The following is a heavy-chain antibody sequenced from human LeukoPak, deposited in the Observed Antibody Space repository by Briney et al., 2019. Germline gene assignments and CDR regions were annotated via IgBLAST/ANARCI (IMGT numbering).Heavy chain of an antibody. V-gene: IGHV1-18*01. D-gene: IGHD2-2*01. Sequence: GASVKVSCKASGYTFTSYGISWVRQAPGQGLEWMGWISGYNGHTDYPQQFQGRVTMTTDTSTSTAYMELSRLRSDDTAVYYCARGRGYCSSTSCFHWFDPWGQGTLVTVSS. CDR1: GYTFTSYG. J-gene: IGHJ5*02. CDR3: ARGRGYCSSTSCFHWFDP. CDR2: ISGYNGHT.